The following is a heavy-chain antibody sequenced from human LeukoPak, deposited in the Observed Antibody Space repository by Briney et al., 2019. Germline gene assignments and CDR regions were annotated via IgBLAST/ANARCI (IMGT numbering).Heavy chain of an antibody. V-gene: IGHV1-2*02. CDR2: IDPNSGGT. Sequence: ASVKVSCKASGYTFTVYYIHWVRQAPGQGLEWMGWIDPNSGGTNYAQKFQGRVTMTRDTSISTAYMELSRLRSEDMAVYYCARSGPTSSGWYSDYWGQGTLVTVSS. CDR3: ARSGPTSSGWYSDY. D-gene: IGHD6-19*01. J-gene: IGHJ4*02. CDR1: GYTFTVYY.